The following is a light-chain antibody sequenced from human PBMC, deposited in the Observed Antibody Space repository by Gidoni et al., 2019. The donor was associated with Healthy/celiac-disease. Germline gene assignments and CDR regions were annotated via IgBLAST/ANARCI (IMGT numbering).Light chain of an antibody. J-gene: IGKJ1*01. CDR2: GAS. CDR1: QSVSSSY. V-gene: IGKV3-20*01. CDR3: QQYGSSRWT. Sequence: EIVLTQSPGTLSLSPGERATLSCRASQSVSSSYLDWYQQKPGQAPRLLIYGASSMATGIPDRFSGSGSGTDFTLTISRLEPEDFAVYYCQQYGSSRWTFGQGTKVEIK.